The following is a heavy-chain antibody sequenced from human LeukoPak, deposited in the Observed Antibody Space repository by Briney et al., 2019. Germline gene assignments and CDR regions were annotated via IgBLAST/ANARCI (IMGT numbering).Heavy chain of an antibody. Sequence: SETLSLTCTVSGGSISSGGYYWSWIRQHPGKGLEWIGYIYYSGSTYYNPSLKSRVTISVDTSKNQFSLKLSSVTAADTAVYCCARENEAASIDYWGQGTLVTVSS. CDR2: IYYSGST. CDR1: GGSISSGGYY. J-gene: IGHJ4*02. CDR3: ARENEAASIDY. D-gene: IGHD2-15*01. V-gene: IGHV4-31*03.